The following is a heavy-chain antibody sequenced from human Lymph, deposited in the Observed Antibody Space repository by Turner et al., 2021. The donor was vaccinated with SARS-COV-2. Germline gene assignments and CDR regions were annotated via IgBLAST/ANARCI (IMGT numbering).Heavy chain of an antibody. CDR3: GRYGSGGYFYYGLDV. J-gene: IGHJ6*02. CDR2: ISYDGSNK. V-gene: IGHV3-30*04. D-gene: IGHD3-10*01. CDR1: GFTFSTYA. Sequence: QALPVVSGGGVVVPGRALTLPCAAAGFTFSTYAIHWGRQAAGRGVEWVAVISYDGSNKYYADFVKGRFTISRDNSKNTLYLQMDSPRAEYTAVYYCGRYGSGGYFYYGLDVWGQGTTVTVSS.